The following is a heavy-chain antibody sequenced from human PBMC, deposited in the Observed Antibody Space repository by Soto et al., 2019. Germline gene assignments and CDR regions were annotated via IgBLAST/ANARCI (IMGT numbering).Heavy chain of an antibody. CDR1: GYTFTSYG. D-gene: IGHD2-21*02. V-gene: IGHV1-18*01. CDR2: ISAYNGNT. CDR3: AREGGCGGDCYGHFDY. J-gene: IGHJ4*02. Sequence: GASVKVSCKASGYTFTSYGISWVRQAPGQGLEWMGWISAYNGNTNYAQKLQGRVTMTTDTSTSTAYMELRSLRSDDTAVNYCAREGGCGGDCYGHFDYWGQGTLVTVSS.